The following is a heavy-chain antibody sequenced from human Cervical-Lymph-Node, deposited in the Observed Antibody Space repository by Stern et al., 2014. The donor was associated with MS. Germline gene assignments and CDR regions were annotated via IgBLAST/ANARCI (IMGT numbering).Heavy chain of an antibody. D-gene: IGHD1-26*01. V-gene: IGHV1-2*02. CDR2: INPNSGAT. CDR1: ENTFTGYY. CDR3: ARISLGSGIDY. Sequence: DQLVESGAEVKKPGASVKVTCKASENTFTGYYIHWVRQAPGQGLEWMGWINPNSGATNYAQRFQDRVSLTSDTSNTLAYMELNRVTSDDTAVYYCARISLGSGIDYWGQGSLVTVSS. J-gene: IGHJ4*02.